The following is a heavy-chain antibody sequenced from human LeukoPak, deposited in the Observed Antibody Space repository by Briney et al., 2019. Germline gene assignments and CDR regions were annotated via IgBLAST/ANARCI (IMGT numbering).Heavy chain of an antibody. CDR2: ISHSGST. J-gene: IGHJ4*02. D-gene: IGHD3-3*01. CDR1: GGSFSGYY. V-gene: IGHV4-34*01. Sequence: SETLSLTCAVYGGSFSGYYWSWIRQPPGKGLEWIGEISHSGSTNYNPSLKSRVTISVDTSRNQFSLKLSSVTAADTAVYYCARGTSAPLRFLEWLRYFDYWGQGTLVTVSS. CDR3: ARGTSAPLRFLEWLRYFDY.